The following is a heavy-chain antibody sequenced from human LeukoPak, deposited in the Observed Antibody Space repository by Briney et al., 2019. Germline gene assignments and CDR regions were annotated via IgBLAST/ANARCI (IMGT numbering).Heavy chain of an antibody. Sequence: ASVKVSCKASGYTFTSYDINWVRQATGQGLEWMGWMNPNSGNTGYAQKFQGRVTMTRNTSISTAYMELSSLRSEDTAVYYCARVRTAMVKSVGGAFDIWGQGTMVTVSS. J-gene: IGHJ3*02. CDR3: ARVRTAMVKSVGGAFDI. V-gene: IGHV1-8*01. D-gene: IGHD5-18*01. CDR1: GYTFTSYD. CDR2: MNPNSGNT.